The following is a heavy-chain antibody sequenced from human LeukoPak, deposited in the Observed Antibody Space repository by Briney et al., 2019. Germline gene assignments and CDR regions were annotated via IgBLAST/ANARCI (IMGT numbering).Heavy chain of an antibody. CDR2: IYYSGST. J-gene: IGHJ3*02. D-gene: IGHD3-22*01. V-gene: IGHV4-39*07. CDR1: GGSISSSSYY. Sequence: SETLSLTCTVSGGSISSSSYYWGWIRQPPGKGLEWIGIIYYSGSTYYNPSLKSRVTISVDTSKNQFSLKLRSVTAADTAVYYCARVYFDSSGNYYPEAFHIWGQGTMVTVSS. CDR3: ARVYFDSSGNYYPEAFHI.